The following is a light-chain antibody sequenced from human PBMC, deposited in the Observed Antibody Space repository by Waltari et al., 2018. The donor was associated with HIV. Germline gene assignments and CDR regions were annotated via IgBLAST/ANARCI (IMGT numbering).Light chain of an antibody. CDR2: DVT. Sequence: QSALTQPPSASGSPGQSVTISCTGTSHDLGAYNYVARYQQYPGKAPKLMIYDVTKRPSGVPDRFSGSKSGNTASLTVSGLQAEDEADYYCASHAGSKDVFGGGTKLTVL. J-gene: IGLJ2*01. CDR1: SHDLGAYNY. V-gene: IGLV2-8*01. CDR3: ASHAGSKDV.